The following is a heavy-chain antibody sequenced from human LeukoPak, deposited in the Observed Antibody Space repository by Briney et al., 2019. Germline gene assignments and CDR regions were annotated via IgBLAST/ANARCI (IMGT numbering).Heavy chain of an antibody. CDR1: GGSFSGYY. CDR2: INHSGST. Sequence: SETLSLTCAVYGGSFSGYYWSWIRQPPGKGLEWIGEINHSGSTNYNPSLKSRVTISVDTSKNQFSLKLSSVTAADTAVYYCARGRVHYYDSSARWFDPWGQGTLVTVSS. J-gene: IGHJ5*02. CDR3: ARGRVHYYDSSARWFDP. D-gene: IGHD3-22*01. V-gene: IGHV4-34*01.